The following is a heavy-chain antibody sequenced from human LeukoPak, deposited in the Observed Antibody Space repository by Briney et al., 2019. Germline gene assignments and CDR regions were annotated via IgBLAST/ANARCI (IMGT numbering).Heavy chain of an antibody. Sequence: GGSLRLSCAASGFTFSDYYMSWIRQAPGKGLEWVSAIRGSGDRTHYADSVKGRFTISRDNSKNTLYLQMNSLRAEDTAVYYCAKDSKIVGATFRSYHYMDVWGKGTAVTVSS. V-gene: IGHV3-23*01. J-gene: IGHJ6*03. CDR3: AKDSKIVGATFRSYHYMDV. D-gene: IGHD1-26*01. CDR2: IRGSGDRT. CDR1: GFTFSDYY.